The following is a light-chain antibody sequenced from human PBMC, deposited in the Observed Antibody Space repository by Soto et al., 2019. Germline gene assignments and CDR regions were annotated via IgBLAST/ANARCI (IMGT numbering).Light chain of an antibody. CDR2: TGS. Sequence: DIQMTQSPSSVSASVGDRVSITCRASQGISSWLAWYQQKPGRAPKLLIYTGSSLQSGVPSRFSGTGSGTDFHLTISRLQPEDVGTFYCQQANSFPLTFGGGTKVEIK. CDR1: QGISSW. CDR3: QQANSFPLT. J-gene: IGKJ4*01. V-gene: IGKV1-12*01.